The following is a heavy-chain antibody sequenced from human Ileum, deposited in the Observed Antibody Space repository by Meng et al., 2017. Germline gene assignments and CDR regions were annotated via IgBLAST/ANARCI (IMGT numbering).Heavy chain of an antibody. J-gene: IGHJ4*02. D-gene: IGHD7-27*01. CDR2: AST. CDR1: GGSVSSAGYQ. CDR3: ARDHWGSLDY. V-gene: IGHV4-61*08. Sequence: QVQLQASGPGLVRPAEPLSLLCTVSGGSVSSAGYQWGWIRQPPGKGLEWIGYASTNYNPSLKSRVTISLDTSKNQFSLKLSSVTAADTAVYYCARDHWGSLDYWGQGILVTVSS.